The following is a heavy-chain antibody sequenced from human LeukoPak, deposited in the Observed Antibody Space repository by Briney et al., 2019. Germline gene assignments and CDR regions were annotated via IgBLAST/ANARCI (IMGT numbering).Heavy chain of an antibody. D-gene: IGHD2-15*01. J-gene: IGHJ4*02. V-gene: IGHV3-23*01. CDR3: AKGGYCSGGSCYSSYFDY. CDR2: ISGSGGST. CDR1: GFIFSTYG. Sequence: GGSLRLSCAASGFIFSTYGMHWVRQAPGKGLEWVSAISGSGGSTYYADSVKGRFTISRDNSKNTLYLQMNSLRAEDTAVYYCAKGGYCSGGSCYSSYFDYWGQGALVTVSS.